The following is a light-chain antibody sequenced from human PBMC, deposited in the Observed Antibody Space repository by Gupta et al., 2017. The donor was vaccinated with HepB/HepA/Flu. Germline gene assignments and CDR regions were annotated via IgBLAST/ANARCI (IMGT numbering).Light chain of an antibody. CDR3: AAWDDTLSGWV. V-gene: IGLV1-47*01. CDR2: KNN. J-gene: IGLJ3*02. Sequence: QSVLTKPPSASATPGPRVTISCSGSSSNIGSHYVFWYQQLPGTAPKLLLYKNNPRPSGVPDRFSGSKSGTSASLAIGGLRSEDEADYYCAAWDDTLSGWVFGGGTKLTVL. CDR1: SSNIGSHY.